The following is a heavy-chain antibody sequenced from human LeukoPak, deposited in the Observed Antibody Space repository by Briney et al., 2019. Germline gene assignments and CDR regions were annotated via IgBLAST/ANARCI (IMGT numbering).Heavy chain of an antibody. CDR3: AREVTPYY. Sequence: GGSLRLSCVASGFTFSDYYMTWVRQPPGKGLEWVANIRQDGSEKYYVDSVKGRFTISRDNAKNSLFLQMNSLRAEDTAVYYCAREVTPYYWGQGTLVTVSS. D-gene: IGHD4-23*01. CDR2: IRQDGSEK. J-gene: IGHJ4*02. V-gene: IGHV3-7*01. CDR1: GFTFSDYY.